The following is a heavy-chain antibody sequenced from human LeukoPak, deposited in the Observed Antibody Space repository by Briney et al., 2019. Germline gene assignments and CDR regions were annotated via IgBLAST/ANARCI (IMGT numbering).Heavy chain of an antibody. CDR1: GFIFSNYG. CDR2: IRCDESNK. D-gene: IGHD6-19*01. J-gene: IGHJ5*02. CDR3: ATMQWLEGVDWFDP. V-gene: IGHV3-30*02. Sequence: PGGSLRLSCAASGFIFSNYGMHWVRQAPGKGLEWVAFIRCDESNKFYADSVKGRFTISRDNSKNILFLQMNSLRAEDTAVYYCATMQWLEGVDWFDPWGQGTLVTVSS.